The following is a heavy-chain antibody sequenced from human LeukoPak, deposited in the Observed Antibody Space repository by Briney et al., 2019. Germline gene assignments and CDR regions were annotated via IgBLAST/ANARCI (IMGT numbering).Heavy chain of an antibody. V-gene: IGHV5-51*01. CDR2: IYPGDSDT. Sequence: GESLKISCKGSGYSFTSYWIGWVRQMPGKGLEWMGIIYPGDSDTRYSPSFQGQVTISADKSISTAYLQWSSLKASDTAMYYCARDGAPYGSGSYKDYWGQGTLVTVSS. CDR3: ARDGAPYGSGSYKDY. CDR1: GYSFTSYW. D-gene: IGHD3-10*01. J-gene: IGHJ4*02.